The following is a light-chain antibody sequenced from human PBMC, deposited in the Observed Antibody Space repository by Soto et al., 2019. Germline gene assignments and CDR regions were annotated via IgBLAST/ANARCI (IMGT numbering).Light chain of an antibody. V-gene: IGKV1-5*01. CDR2: DAS. J-gene: IGKJ1*01. CDR3: QQYNSYSGT. CDR1: QSISYW. Sequence: VQMIQAPSTHSPYIRDRVTITCLASQSISYWLAWYQQKPGKAPKLLIYDASSLDSGVPSRFSGSGSGTEFTLTISSLQPDDFATYYCQQYNSYSGTFGQGTKV.